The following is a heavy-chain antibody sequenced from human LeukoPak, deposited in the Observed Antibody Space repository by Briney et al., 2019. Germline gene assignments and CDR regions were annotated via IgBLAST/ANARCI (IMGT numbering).Heavy chain of an antibody. V-gene: IGHV4-4*07. CDR3: ARGASGNYHYFDY. Sequence: SETLSLTCTVSGGSISSYYWSWIRRPAGKGLEWIGRIDISGSTNYNPSLTSRVTMSVDTSKNQCSLKLSSMTAADTAVYYCARGASGNYHYFDYWGQGTLVTVSS. J-gene: IGHJ4*02. CDR1: GGSISSYY. D-gene: IGHD1-26*01. CDR2: IDISGST.